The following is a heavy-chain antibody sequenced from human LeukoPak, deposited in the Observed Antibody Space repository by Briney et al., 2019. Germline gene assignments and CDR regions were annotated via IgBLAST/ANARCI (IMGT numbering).Heavy chain of an antibody. CDR3: ARGRTDTAMARPNWFDP. CDR1: GFTFSSYE. CDR2: ISSGASTM. V-gene: IGHV3-48*03. D-gene: IGHD5-18*01. Sequence: GGSLRLSCAVSGFTFSSYEMNWVRQAPGKGLEWVSYISSGASTMSYAASVKGRFTISRDNAKNSLYLQMNSLRAEDTAVYYCARGRTDTAMARPNWFDPWGQGTLVTVSS. J-gene: IGHJ5*02.